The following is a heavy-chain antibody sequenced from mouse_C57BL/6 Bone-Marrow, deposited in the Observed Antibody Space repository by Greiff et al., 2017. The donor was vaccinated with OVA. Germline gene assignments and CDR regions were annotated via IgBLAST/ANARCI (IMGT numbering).Heavy chain of an antibody. CDR2: ISNGGGST. V-gene: IGHV5-12*01. Sequence: EVKLVESGGGLVQPGGSLKLSCAASGFTFSDYYMYWVRQTPEKRLEWVAYISNGGGSTYYPDTVKGRFTISRDNAKNTLYLQMSRLKSEDTAMYYCARPVITTVVAPYFDVWGTGTTVTVSS. CDR3: ARPVITTVVAPYFDV. D-gene: IGHD1-1*01. CDR1: GFTFSDYY. J-gene: IGHJ1*03.